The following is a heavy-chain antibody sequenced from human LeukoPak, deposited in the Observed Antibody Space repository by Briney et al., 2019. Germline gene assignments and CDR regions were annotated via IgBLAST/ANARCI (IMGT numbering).Heavy chain of an antibody. D-gene: IGHD3-9*01. V-gene: IGHV4-39*01. CDR3: AGVRYFDWLLSD. Sequence: SETLSLTCTVSGGSISSSSYYWGWIRQPPGKGLEWIGSIYYSGSTYYNPSLKSRVTISVDTSKNQFSLKLSSVTAADTAVYYCAGVRYFDWLLSDWGQGTLVTVYS. J-gene: IGHJ4*02. CDR1: GGSISSSSYY. CDR2: IYYSGST.